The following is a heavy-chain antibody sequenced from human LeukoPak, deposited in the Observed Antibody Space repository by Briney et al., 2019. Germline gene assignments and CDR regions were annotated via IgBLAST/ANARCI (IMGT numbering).Heavy chain of an antibody. CDR3: ATGGGGSEY. CDR1: GFTFSTYW. Sequence: AGSLRLSCAASGFTFSTYWMHWVRQAPGKGLVWVSRINSDGSHTSYADSVKGRFTTSRDNAKKTLYLQMNNLRAEDTAVYYCATGGGGSEYWGQGTLVTVSS. D-gene: IGHD3-16*01. CDR2: INSDGSHT. J-gene: IGHJ4*02. V-gene: IGHV3-74*01.